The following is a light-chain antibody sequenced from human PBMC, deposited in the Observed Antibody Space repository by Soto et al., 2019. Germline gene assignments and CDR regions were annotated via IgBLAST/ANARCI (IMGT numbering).Light chain of an antibody. CDR3: QRYNNWPQT. V-gene: IGKV3-15*01. J-gene: IGKJ1*01. Sequence: EIVMTQSPATLSVSPGERATLSCRASQSVSSNLAWYQQKPGQAPSLLIHDASTRATGIPARFSGSGSGTEFTLTISSLQSEDFAVYYCQRYNNWPQTFGPGTKVDIK. CDR2: DAS. CDR1: QSVSSN.